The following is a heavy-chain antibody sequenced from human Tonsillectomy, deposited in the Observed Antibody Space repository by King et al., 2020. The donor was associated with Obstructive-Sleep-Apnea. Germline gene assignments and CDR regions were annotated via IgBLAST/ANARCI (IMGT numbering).Heavy chain of an antibody. V-gene: IGHV3-74*01. J-gene: IGHJ6*02. CDR3: AKTPYSYYGLDV. CDR1: GFTFSSYW. D-gene: IGHD1-26*01. CDR2: INSDGSST. Sequence: VQLVESGGGLVQPGGSLRLSCAASGFTFSSYWMFWVRQTPGKGLVWVSRINSDGSSTSHADSVKGRFTISRDNAKNTLYLQMNSLRAEDTAVYYCAKTPYSYYGLDVWGQGTTVTVSS.